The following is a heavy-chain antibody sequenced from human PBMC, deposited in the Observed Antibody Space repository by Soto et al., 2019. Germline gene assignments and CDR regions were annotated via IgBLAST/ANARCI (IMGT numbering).Heavy chain of an antibody. CDR2: INHSGST. CDR3: ARSAEYCTNGVCYWDYYYYMDV. CDR1: GGSFSGYY. Sequence: SETLSLTCAVYGGSFSGYYWSWIRQPPGKGLEWIGEINHSGSTNYNPSLKSRVTISVDTSKNQFSLKLSSVTAADTAVYYCARSAEYCTNGVCYWDYYYYMDVWGKGTTVTVSS. V-gene: IGHV4-34*01. J-gene: IGHJ6*03. D-gene: IGHD2-8*01.